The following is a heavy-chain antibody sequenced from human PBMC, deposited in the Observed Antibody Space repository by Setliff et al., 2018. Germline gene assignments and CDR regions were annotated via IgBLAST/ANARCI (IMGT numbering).Heavy chain of an antibody. Sequence: GGSLRLSCAASGFTFSNAWMSWVRQAPGKGLEWVGRIKSKTDGGTTDYAAPVKGRFTISRDDSKNTLYLQMNSLRAEDTAVYYCARDQTPRDYYYYAMDVWGQGTTVTVSS. CDR3: ARDQTPRDYYYYAMDV. V-gene: IGHV3-15*01. CDR1: GFTFSNAW. CDR2: IKSKTDGGTT. J-gene: IGHJ6*02.